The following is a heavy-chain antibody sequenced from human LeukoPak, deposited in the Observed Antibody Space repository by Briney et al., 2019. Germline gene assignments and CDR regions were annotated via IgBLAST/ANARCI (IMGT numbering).Heavy chain of an antibody. J-gene: IGHJ4*02. D-gene: IGHD3-3*01. Sequence: PSETLSLTCAGYGGSVSGYYWSWIRQPPGKGLEWIGEISHRGRTHYTPSLQSRVTMSVDTSKNQFALNLNSVTAADTAVYYCARVPLRFLEPLDFWGQGILLTVSS. CDR1: GGSVSGYY. CDR3: ARVPLRFLEPLDF. CDR2: ISHRGRT. V-gene: IGHV4-34*01.